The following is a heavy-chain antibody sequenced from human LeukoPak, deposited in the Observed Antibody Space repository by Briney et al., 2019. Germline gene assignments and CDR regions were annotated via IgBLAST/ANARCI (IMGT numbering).Heavy chain of an antibody. CDR3: ARVNTNRNALDL. Sequence: GGSLRLSCAASGFTLNSYLMSWVRQAPGKGLEWVANINKDGSEENHLDSVKGRFTVSRDNAKNSLYLQMNSLRDEDTAVYYCARVNTNRNALDLWGQGTMVTISS. CDR1: GFTLNSYL. CDR2: INKDGSEE. V-gene: IGHV3-7*01. D-gene: IGHD1/OR15-1a*01. J-gene: IGHJ3*01.